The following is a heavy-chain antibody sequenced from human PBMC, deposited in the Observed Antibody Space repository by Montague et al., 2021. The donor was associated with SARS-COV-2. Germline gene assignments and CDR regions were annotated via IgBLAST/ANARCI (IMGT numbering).Heavy chain of an antibody. CDR2: IYTSGST. D-gene: IGHD3-16*01. Sequence: SETLSLTCSISGXSITSYYWSWVRQPAGKGREWIGHIYTSGSTNYSPSLKSRVRLSIDNPKNQFSLNLESLTAADTAVYYCVRDGGNWYYFDYWGQGALVTVSS. V-gene: IGHV4-4*07. CDR3: VRDGGNWYYFDY. J-gene: IGHJ4*02. CDR1: GXSITSYY.